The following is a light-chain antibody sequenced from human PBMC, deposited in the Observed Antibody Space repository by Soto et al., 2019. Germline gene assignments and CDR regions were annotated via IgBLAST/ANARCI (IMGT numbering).Light chain of an antibody. Sequence: DIQLTQSPSFLSASVGDRVTITCRASQGISSYLAWYQQKPGKAPKLLIYAASTLHSGVPSRFRGSGSGTEFALPISSLQPEDFASYYCQHYASFSGTFGQGTKVEIK. V-gene: IGKV1-9*01. J-gene: IGKJ1*01. CDR1: QGISSY. CDR3: QHYASFSGT. CDR2: AAS.